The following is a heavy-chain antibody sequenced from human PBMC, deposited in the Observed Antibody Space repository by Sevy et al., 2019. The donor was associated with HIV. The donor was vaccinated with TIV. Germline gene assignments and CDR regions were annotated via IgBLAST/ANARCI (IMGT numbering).Heavy chain of an antibody. D-gene: IGHD4-17*01. CDR1: GYTFTTYY. CDR2: INPSGGST. CDR3: ARDLTVTRNPPLYYFDY. Sequence: ASVKDSCKASGYTFTTYYMHWVRQAPGQGLEWMGIINPSGGSTSSAQKFQGRVTMTRDTSTSTVYMELSSLRSEDTAMYYCARDLTVTRNPPLYYFDYWGQGTLVTVSS. J-gene: IGHJ4*02. V-gene: IGHV1-46*01.